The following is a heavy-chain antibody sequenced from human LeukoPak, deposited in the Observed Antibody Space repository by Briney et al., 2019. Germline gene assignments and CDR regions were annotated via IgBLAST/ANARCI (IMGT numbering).Heavy chain of an antibody. CDR1: GFTFSSYW. CDR3: ARGGGSYGWFDP. CDR2: INSDGSST. D-gene: IGHD3-16*01. Sequence: GGSLRLSCAASGFTFSSYWMHWVRQAPGKGLVWVSRINSDGSSTSYADSVKGRFIISRDSAKNTLYLQMNSLRAEDTAVYYCARGGGSYGWFDPWGQGTLVTVSS. V-gene: IGHV3-74*01. J-gene: IGHJ5*02.